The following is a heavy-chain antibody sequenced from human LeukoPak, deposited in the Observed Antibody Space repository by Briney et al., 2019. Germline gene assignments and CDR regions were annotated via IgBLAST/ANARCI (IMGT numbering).Heavy chain of an antibody. D-gene: IGHD2-2*02. CDR1: GFTFKNYA. CDR3: AKDVRRAEYCSSTTCYTSSFDQ. J-gene: IGHJ4*02. CDR2: ISASGGGR. V-gene: IGHV3-23*01. Sequence: GGSLRLPCAASGFTFKNYAMTWVRQAPGKGLEWVSTISASGGGRYYADSVQGRFTISRDNSKNTLSLQMNTLRVEDTAVYYCAKDVRRAEYCSSTTCYTSSFDQWGQGTLVTVSS.